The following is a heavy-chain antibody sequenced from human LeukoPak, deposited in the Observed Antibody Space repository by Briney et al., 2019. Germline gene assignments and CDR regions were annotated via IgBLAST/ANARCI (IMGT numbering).Heavy chain of an antibody. V-gene: IGHV4-59*08. CDR3: ASQPPHLRAFDI. CDR1: GGSISSYY. CDR2: IYYSGST. D-gene: IGHD1-14*01. J-gene: IGHJ3*02. Sequence: PSETLSLTCTVSGGSISSYYWSWIRQPPGKGLEWIGYIYYSGSTNYNPSLKSRVTISVDTSKNQFSLKLSSVTAADTAVYYCASQPPHLRAFDIWGQGTMVTVSS.